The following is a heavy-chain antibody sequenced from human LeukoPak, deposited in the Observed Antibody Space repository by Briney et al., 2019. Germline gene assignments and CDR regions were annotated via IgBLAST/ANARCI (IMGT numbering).Heavy chain of an antibody. CDR1: GGPISSSSYY. Sequence: SETLSLTCTVSGGPISSSSYYWGWIRQPPGKGLEWIGSIYYSGSTYYNPSLKSRVTISVDTSKNQFSLKLSSVTAADTAVYYCARRRYSSGRPPEVDYWGQGTLVTVSS. CDR3: ARRRYSSGRPPEVDY. CDR2: IYYSGST. D-gene: IGHD6-19*01. J-gene: IGHJ4*02. V-gene: IGHV4-39*01.